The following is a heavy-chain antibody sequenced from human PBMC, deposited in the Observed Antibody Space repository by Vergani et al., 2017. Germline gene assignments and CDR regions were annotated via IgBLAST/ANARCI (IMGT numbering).Heavy chain of an antibody. CDR3: VRLQLERRGSDGAFDI. J-gene: IGHJ3*02. D-gene: IGHD1-1*01. CDR1: GASIVGSNFY. Sequence: QLQLQESGPGPVQPSETLSLTCTVSGASIVGSNFYWGWIRQSPGKGLEWIGNSYYSGTSYFNPSLKSRFTISVDRPKNQISRKLTSVTAADTAVYYCVRLQLERRGSDGAFDIWGPGTLVTVSS. CDR2: SYYSGTS. V-gene: IGHV4-39*01.